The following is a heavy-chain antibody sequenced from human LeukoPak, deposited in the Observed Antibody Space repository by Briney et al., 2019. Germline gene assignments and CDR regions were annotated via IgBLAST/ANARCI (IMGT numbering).Heavy chain of an antibody. CDR2: IYYSGST. CDR1: GGSISSYY. Sequence: SETLSLTCTVSGGSISSYYWSWIRQPPGKGLEWIGYIYYSGSTNYNPSLKSRVTISVDTSKNQFSLKLSSVTAADTAVYYCARHPGYCSSTSRYGSPFDIWGQGTMVTVSS. J-gene: IGHJ3*02. CDR3: ARHPGYCSSTSRYGSPFDI. V-gene: IGHV4-59*08. D-gene: IGHD2-2*01.